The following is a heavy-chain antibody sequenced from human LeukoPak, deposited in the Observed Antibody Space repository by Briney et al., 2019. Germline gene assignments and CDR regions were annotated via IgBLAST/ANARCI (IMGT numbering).Heavy chain of an antibody. CDR1: GGTFSSYA. CDR2: IIPIFGTA. V-gene: IGHV1-69*13. D-gene: IGHD2-21*02. CDR3: ARSAIVRTPNCGGDCYSWYFDY. Sequence: ASVKVSCKASGGTFSSYAISWVRQAPGQGLEWMGGIIPIFGTANYAQTFQGRVTITADESTSTAYMELSSLRSEDTAVYYCARSAIVRTPNCGGDCYSWYFDYWGQGTLVTVSS. J-gene: IGHJ4*02.